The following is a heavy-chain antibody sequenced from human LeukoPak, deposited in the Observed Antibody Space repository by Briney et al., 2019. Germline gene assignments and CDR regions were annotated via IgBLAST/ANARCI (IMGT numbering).Heavy chain of an antibody. CDR3: AREDYYDSSGYTIDY. J-gene: IGHJ4*02. CDR2: INSDGSST. D-gene: IGHD3-22*01. Sequence: PGGSLRLSCAASGFTFSSYWMHWVRQAPGKGLVWVSRINSDGSSTRYADSVKGRFTISRDNAKNTLYLQMNSLRAEDTAVYYCAREDYYDSSGYTIDYWGQGTLVAVSS. V-gene: IGHV3-74*01. CDR1: GFTFSSYW.